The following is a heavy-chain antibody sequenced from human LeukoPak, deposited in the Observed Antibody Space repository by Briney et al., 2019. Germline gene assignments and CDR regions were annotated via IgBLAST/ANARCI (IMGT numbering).Heavy chain of an antibody. CDR3: ARDSPEVGATNPFDY. CDR1: GGSISSYY. D-gene: IGHD1-26*01. Sequence: SETLSLTCTVSGGSISSYYWSWIRQPAGKGLEWIGRIYTSGSTNYNPSLKSRVTMSVDTSKNQFSLKLSSVTAADTAVYYCARDSPEVGATNPFDYWGQGTLVAVSS. CDR2: IYTSGST. V-gene: IGHV4-4*07. J-gene: IGHJ4*02.